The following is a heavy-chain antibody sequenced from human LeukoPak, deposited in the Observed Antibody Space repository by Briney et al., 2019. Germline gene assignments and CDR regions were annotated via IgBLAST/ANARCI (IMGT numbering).Heavy chain of an antibody. CDR3: ARVLGIAVVPGATEDNYFDP. CDR2: INQSGDT. V-gene: IGHV4-34*01. J-gene: IGHJ5*02. D-gene: IGHD2-2*01. Sequence: KPSETLSLTCGVYGGSFCDNFLTRSRQSPAKGLEWIGEINQSGDTDYNPSLKSRANISIDTSRSQFSLTLNSVTAADTAIYYCARVLGIAVVPGATEDNYFDPWGQGTQVTVSS. CDR1: GGSFCDNF.